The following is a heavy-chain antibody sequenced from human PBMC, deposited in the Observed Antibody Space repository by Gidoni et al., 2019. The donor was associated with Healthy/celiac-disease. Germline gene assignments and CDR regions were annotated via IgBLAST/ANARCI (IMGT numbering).Heavy chain of an antibody. Sequence: QVQLQESGPGLVKPSETLSLTCTVSGGSISSYYWSWIRQPPGKGLEWIGYSYYSGSTNYNPALKSRVTISVDTSKNQFSLKLSSVTAADTAVYYCARDWHGSSWYRAIWWYFDLWGRGTLVTVSS. CDR2: SYYSGST. CDR1: GGSISSYY. V-gene: IGHV4-59*01. D-gene: IGHD6-13*01. CDR3: ARDWHGSSWYRAIWWYFDL. J-gene: IGHJ2*01.